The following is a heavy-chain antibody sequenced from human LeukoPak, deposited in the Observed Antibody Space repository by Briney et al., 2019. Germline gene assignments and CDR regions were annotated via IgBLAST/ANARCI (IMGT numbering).Heavy chain of an antibody. CDR3: ARSMVRGGFL. J-gene: IGHJ4*02. CDR1: GGSISSYY. CDR2: IYYSGST. Sequence: PSETLSLTCTVSGGSISSYYWSWIRQPPGKGLEWIGYIYYSGSTNYNPSLKSRVTISVDTSKNQFSLKLSSVTAADTAVYYCARSMVRGGFLWGQGTLVTVSS. V-gene: IGHV4-59*01. D-gene: IGHD3-10*01.